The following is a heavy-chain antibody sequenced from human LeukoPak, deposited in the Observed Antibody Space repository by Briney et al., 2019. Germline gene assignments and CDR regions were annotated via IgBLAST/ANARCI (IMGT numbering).Heavy chain of an antibody. Sequence: GGSLRLSCAASGFTFSSYAMHWVRQAPGKGLEWVAVISYDGSNKYYADSVKGRFTISRDNAKNTLYLQMNSLRAEDTAVYYCARRSAARDAFDIWGQGTMVTVSS. CDR1: GFTFSSYA. CDR2: ISYDGSNK. CDR3: ARRSAARDAFDI. D-gene: IGHD6-6*01. V-gene: IGHV3-30*04. J-gene: IGHJ3*02.